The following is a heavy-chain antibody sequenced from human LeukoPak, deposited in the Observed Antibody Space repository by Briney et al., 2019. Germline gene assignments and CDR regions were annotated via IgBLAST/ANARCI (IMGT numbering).Heavy chain of an antibody. CDR2: IYYSGST. CDR1: GGSISSYY. J-gene: IGHJ4*02. Sequence: SETLSLTCTVSGGSISSYYWSWIRQPPGKGLEWIGYIYYSGSTNYNPSLKSRVTISVDTSKNQFSLKLSSVTAADTAVYYCARSGSYYNEPTDYWGQGTLVTVSS. D-gene: IGHD3-10*01. V-gene: IGHV4-59*01. CDR3: ARSGSYYNEPTDY.